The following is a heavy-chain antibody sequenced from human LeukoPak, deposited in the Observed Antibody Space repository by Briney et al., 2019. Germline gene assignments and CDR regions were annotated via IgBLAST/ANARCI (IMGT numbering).Heavy chain of an antibody. CDR1: GGSISSSSYY. Sequence: PSETLSLTCTVSGGSISSSSYYWGWLRQPPGKGLEWIGSIYYSGSTYYNPSLKSRVTISVDTSKNQFSLKLSSVTAADTAVYYCARHRVQLWPNLDYWGQGTLVTVSP. V-gene: IGHV4-39*01. D-gene: IGHD5-18*01. CDR2: IYYSGST. CDR3: ARHRVQLWPNLDY. J-gene: IGHJ4*02.